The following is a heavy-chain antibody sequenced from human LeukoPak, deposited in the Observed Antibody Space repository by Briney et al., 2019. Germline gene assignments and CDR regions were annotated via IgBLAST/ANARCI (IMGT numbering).Heavy chain of an antibody. CDR2: IYSGGST. D-gene: IGHD3-22*01. V-gene: IGHV3-53*01. CDR3: ARENSSGYYYGFDY. Sequence: PGGSLRLSCAASGFTVSSNYMSWVRQAPGKGLEWVSVIYSGGSTYYADSVKGRFTISRDNSKNTLYLQMNSLRAEDTAVYYCARENSSGYYYGFDYWGQGTLVTVSS. CDR1: GFTVSSNY. J-gene: IGHJ4*02.